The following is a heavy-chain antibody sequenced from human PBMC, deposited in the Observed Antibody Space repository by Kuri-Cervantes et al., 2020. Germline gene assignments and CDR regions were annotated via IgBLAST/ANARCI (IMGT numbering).Heavy chain of an antibody. D-gene: IGHD3-10*01. V-gene: IGHV3-30-3*01. CDR2: ISYDGSNK. J-gene: IGHJ5*02. CDR1: GFTFRSYT. Sequence: GESLKISCAASGFTFRSYTMHWVRQAPGKGLEWVAVISYDGSNKYYADSVKGRFTISRDNSKNTLYLQMNSLRAEDTAVYYCAKGQIYGSGMNWFDPWGQGTLVTVSS. CDR3: AKGQIYGSGMNWFDP.